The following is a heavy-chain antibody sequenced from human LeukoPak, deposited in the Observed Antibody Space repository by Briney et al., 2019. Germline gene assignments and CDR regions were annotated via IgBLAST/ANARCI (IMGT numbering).Heavy chain of an antibody. CDR1: GFTFSSYS. D-gene: IGHD6-13*01. V-gene: IGHV3-21*01. Sequence: GGSLRLSCAASGFTFSSYSMNWVRQAPGKGLEWVSSISSSSSYIYYADSVKGRFTISRDNAKNSLYLQMNSLRAEDTDVYYCARGDSSSWFYWYFDLWGRGTLVTVSS. CDR3: ARGDSSSWFYWYFDL. CDR2: ISSSSSYI. J-gene: IGHJ2*01.